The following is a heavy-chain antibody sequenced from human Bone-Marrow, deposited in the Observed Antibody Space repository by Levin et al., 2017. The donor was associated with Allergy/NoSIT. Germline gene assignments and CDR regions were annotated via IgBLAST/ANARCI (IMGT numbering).Heavy chain of an antibody. D-gene: IGHD6-19*01. Sequence: ASVKVSCKASGYTFTSYDINWVRQATGQGLEWMGWMNPNSGNTGYAQKFQGRVTMTRNTSISTAYMELSSLRSEDTAVYYCARGVVAGTRVLGHYYYGMDVWGQGTTVTVSS. V-gene: IGHV1-8*01. J-gene: IGHJ6*02. CDR1: GYTFTSYD. CDR2: MNPNSGNT. CDR3: ARGVVAGTRVLGHYYYGMDV.